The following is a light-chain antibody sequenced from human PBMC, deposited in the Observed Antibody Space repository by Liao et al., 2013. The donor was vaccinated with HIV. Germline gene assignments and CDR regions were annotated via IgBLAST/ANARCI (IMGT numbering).Light chain of an antibody. CDR1: KLGNKY. J-gene: IGLJ2*01. V-gene: IGLV3-1*01. CDR2: QSR. CDR3: QAWDSSTPVV. Sequence: SYELTQPPSVSVSPGQTANITCSGDKLGNKYACWYQQKPGQSPVLVSYQSRKWPSGIPERFSGSNSGNTATLTISGTQAMDEADYYCQAWDSSTPVVFGGGTKLTVL.